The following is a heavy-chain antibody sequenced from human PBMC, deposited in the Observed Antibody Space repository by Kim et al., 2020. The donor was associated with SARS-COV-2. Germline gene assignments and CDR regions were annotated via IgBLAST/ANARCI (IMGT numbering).Heavy chain of an antibody. CDR1: GFTFSSYA. V-gene: IGHV3-30-3*01. D-gene: IGHD2-2*01. J-gene: IGHJ6*02. Sequence: GGSLRLSCAASGFTFSSYAMHWVRQAPGKGLEWVAVISYDGSNKYYADSVKGRFTISRDNSKNTLYLQMNSLRAEDTAVYYCARVCTSCYDGMDVWGQGTTVTVSS. CDR2: ISYDGSNK. CDR3: ARVCTSCYDGMDV.